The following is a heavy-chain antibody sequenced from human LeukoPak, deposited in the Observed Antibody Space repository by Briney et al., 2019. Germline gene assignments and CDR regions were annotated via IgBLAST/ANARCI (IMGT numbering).Heavy chain of an antibody. V-gene: IGHV3-7*01. CDR1: GFTFSRHW. Sequence: SLRLSCAASGFTFSRHWMGWVRQAPGKGLEWVASTKQDGRQYYVDSVKGRFSISRDNAKNSVSLQMNSLRGEDTAVYYCARGPDFGDRVDYFDYWGQGTLVTVS. D-gene: IGHD4-17*01. J-gene: IGHJ4*02. CDR2: TKQDGRQ. CDR3: ARGPDFGDRVDYFDY.